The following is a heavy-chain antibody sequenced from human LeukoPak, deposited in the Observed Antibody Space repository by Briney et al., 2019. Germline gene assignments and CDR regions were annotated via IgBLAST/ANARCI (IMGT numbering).Heavy chain of an antibody. CDR3: AKDRLATLIAAAGTDCFDF. J-gene: IGHJ4*02. CDR1: GFTFTSYA. D-gene: IGHD6-13*01. Sequence: GGSLRLSCAASGFTFTSYAKSWVRQAPGQGLEWVSAISGSGLSTYYADSVKGRFTISRDNSKNTLYLQMTSLRAEDTAVYYCAKDRLATLIAAAGTDCFDFWGQGTLVTVSS. CDR2: ISGSGLST. V-gene: IGHV3-23*01.